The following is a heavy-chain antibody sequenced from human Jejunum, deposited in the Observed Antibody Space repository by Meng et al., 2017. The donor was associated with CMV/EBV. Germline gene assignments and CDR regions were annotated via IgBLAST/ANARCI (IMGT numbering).Heavy chain of an antibody. J-gene: IGHJ4*02. Sequence: QVCVGQSGGEVKKPGAPVKVSCEASGFILTSYAISWVRQAPGQGLQYMGWISAYNGNTNYAQELQGRVTMTTDTSTSTAYMELRSLRFDDTAVYYCASGTPGRSYCDYWGQGTLVTVSS. V-gene: IGHV1-18*01. CDR3: ASGTPGRSYCDY. CDR2: ISAYNGNT. D-gene: IGHD2-15*01. CDR1: GFILTSYA.